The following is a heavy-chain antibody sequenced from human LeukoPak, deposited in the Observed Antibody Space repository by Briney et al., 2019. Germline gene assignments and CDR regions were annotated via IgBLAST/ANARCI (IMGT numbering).Heavy chain of an antibody. D-gene: IGHD4-23*01. J-gene: IGHJ4*02. V-gene: IGHV1-69*04. Sequence: SVKVSCKASGGTFSSYAISWVRQAPGQGLEWMGRIIPIFGIANYAQKFQGRVTITADKSTSTAYMELSSLRSEDTAVYYCAREESSTVVFDYWGQGTLFTVSS. CDR2: IIPIFGIA. CDR3: AREESSTVVFDY. CDR1: GGTFSSYA.